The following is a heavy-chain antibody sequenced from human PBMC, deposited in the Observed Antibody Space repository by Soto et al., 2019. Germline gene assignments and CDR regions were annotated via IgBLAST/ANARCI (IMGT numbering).Heavy chain of an antibody. CDR1: GFTFSSYG. CDR3: ARERIAAAGSRRKGNWFDP. Sequence: GGSLRLSCAASGFTFSSYGMHWVRQAPGKGLEWVAVIWYDGSNKYYADSVKGRFTISRDNSKNTLYLQMNSLRAEDTAVYYCARERIAAAGSRRKGNWFDPWGQGTLVTV. V-gene: IGHV3-33*01. D-gene: IGHD6-13*01. J-gene: IGHJ5*02. CDR2: IWYDGSNK.